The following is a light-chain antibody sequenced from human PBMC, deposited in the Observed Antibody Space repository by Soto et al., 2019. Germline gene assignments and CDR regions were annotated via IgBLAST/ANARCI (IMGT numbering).Light chain of an antibody. CDR1: QSVSSSY. Sequence: EIVMTQSPATLSVSPGERATLSCRASQSVSSSYLAWYQQKPGQAPRLLIYGASSRATGIPDRFSGSGSGTDFTLTISSLEPEDFATYYCQHRSNWPITFGQGTRLEIK. V-gene: IGKV3D-20*02. J-gene: IGKJ5*01. CDR2: GAS. CDR3: QHRSNWPIT.